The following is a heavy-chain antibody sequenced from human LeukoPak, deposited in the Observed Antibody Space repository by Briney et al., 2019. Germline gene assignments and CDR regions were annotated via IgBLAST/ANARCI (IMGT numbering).Heavy chain of an antibody. D-gene: IGHD6-13*01. CDR1: GGSFSGYY. V-gene: IGHV4-34*01. J-gene: IGHJ4*02. Sequence: ASETLSLTCAVYGGSFSGYYWSWIRQPPGKGLEWIGEINHSGSTNHNPSLKSRVTISVDTSKNQFSLKLSSVTAADTAVYYCAEAAAGNYYFDYWGQGTLVTVSS. CDR3: AEAAAGNYYFDY. CDR2: INHSGST.